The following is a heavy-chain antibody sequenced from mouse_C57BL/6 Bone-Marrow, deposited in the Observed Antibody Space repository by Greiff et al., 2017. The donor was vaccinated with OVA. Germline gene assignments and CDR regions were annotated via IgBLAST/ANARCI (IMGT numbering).Heavy chain of an antibody. V-gene: IGHV5-9*01. Sequence: EVKLVESGGGLVKPGGSLKLSCAASGFTFSSYTMSWVRQTPEKRLEWVATISGGGGNTYYPDSVKGRFTISRDNAKNTLYLQMSSLRSEDTALYYCASSQGSNCDYWGQGTTLTVSS. CDR2: ISGGGGNT. J-gene: IGHJ2*01. CDR1: GFTFSSYT. CDR3: ASSQGSNCDY.